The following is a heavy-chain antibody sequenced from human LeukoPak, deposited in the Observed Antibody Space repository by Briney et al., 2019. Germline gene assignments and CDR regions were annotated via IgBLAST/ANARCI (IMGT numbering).Heavy chain of an antibody. Sequence: GGSLRLSCAASGVTFSSYAMSWVRQAPGKGLEWVSAMSGSGGSTYYADSVKGRFTISRDNSKNTLYLQMNSLRAEDTAVYYRATTNLQQWLVLGGGDFDYWGQGTLVTVSS. D-gene: IGHD6-19*01. CDR2: MSGSGGST. CDR1: GVTFSSYA. CDR3: ATTNLQQWLVLGGGDFDY. J-gene: IGHJ4*02. V-gene: IGHV3-23*01.